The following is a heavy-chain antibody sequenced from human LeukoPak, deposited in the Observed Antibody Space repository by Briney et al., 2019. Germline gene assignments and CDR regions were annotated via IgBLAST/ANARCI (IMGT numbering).Heavy chain of an antibody. V-gene: IGHV3-30*02. CDR1: GFTFSSYA. Sequence: GGSLRLSCAASGFTFSSYAMSWVRQAPGKGLEWVAFIRYDGSNKYYADSVKGRFTISRDNSKNTLYLQMNSLRAEDTAVYYCAKGMVYYGEGATSYNWFDPWGQGTLVTVSS. CDR2: IRYDGSNK. CDR3: AKGMVYYGEGATSYNWFDP. J-gene: IGHJ5*02. D-gene: IGHD4-17*01.